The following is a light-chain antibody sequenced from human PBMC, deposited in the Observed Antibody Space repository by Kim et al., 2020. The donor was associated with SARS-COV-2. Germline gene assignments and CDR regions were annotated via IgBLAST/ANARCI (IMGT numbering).Light chain of an antibody. Sequence: ASVGDRVTITCRASQSINNWLAWYQQKAGKAPKLLIYKASNLESGVPSRFSGSGSGTEFTLTISSLQPDDFAIYYCQQYHSSSITFGQGTRLEIK. V-gene: IGKV1-5*03. CDR1: QSINNW. J-gene: IGKJ5*01. CDR3: QQYHSSSIT. CDR2: KAS.